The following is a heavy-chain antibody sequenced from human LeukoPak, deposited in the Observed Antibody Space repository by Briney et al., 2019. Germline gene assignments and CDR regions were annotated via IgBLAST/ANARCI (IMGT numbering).Heavy chain of an antibody. CDR3: AKTVVVTGNPRAFDI. J-gene: IGHJ3*02. CDR2: ISSSSSYI. V-gene: IGHV3-21*04. Sequence: GGSLGLSCAASGFTFSSYSMNWVRQAPGKGLEWVSSISSSSSYIYYADSVKGRFTVSRDNSKNTVFLQMNSLRAEDTAVYYCAKTVVVTGNPRAFDIWGQGTMVTVSS. CDR1: GFTFSSYS. D-gene: IGHD2-21*02.